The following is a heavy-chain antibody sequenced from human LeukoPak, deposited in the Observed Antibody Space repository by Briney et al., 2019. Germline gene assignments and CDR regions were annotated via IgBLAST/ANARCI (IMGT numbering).Heavy chain of an antibody. CDR2: IYSGGST. J-gene: IGHJ4*02. CDR1: GGSISSSSYY. D-gene: IGHD5-24*01. CDR3: ARAGWLQRNFDY. V-gene: IGHV3-53*01. Sequence: ETLSLTCTVSGGSISSSSYYWGWIRQAPGKGLEWVSVIYSGGSTYYADSVKGRFTISRDNSKNTLYLQMNSLRAEDTAVYYCARAGWLQRNFDYWGQGTLVTVSS.